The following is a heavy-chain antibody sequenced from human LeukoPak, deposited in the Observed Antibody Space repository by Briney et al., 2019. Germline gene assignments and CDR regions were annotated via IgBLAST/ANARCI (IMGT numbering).Heavy chain of an antibody. V-gene: IGHV3-48*03. J-gene: IGHJ6*03. CDR1: GFTFSSYE. Sequence: GGSLRLSCAASGFTFSSYEMNWVRQAPGKGLEWVSYISSSGSTIYYADSVKGRFTISRDNAKNSLYLQMNSLRAEDTAVYYCARFGRSGDYYYYYYMDVWGKGTTVTVSS. D-gene: IGHD3-10*01. CDR3: ARFGRSGDYYYYYYMDV. CDR2: ISSSGSTI.